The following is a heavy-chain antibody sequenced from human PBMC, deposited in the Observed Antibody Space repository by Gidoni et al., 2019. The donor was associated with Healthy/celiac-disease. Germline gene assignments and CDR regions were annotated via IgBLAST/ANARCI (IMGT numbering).Heavy chain of an antibody. D-gene: IGHD3-10*01. CDR3: ARDPTTYYDAFDI. CDR1: GGSVSSGSYY. Sequence: QVQLQESGPGLVKPSETLSLTCTVPGGSVSSGSYYWSCIRQPPGKGLEWIGYIYYSGSTNYNPSLKSRVTISVDTSKNQFSLKLSSVTAADTAVYYCARDPTTYYDAFDIWGQGTMVTVSS. V-gene: IGHV4-61*01. CDR2: IYYSGST. J-gene: IGHJ3*02.